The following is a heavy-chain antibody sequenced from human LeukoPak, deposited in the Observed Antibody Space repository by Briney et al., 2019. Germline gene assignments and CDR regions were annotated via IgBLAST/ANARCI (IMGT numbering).Heavy chain of an antibody. CDR3: AKSRGQYQRIKGMDV. V-gene: IGHV3-9*01. CDR2: IRLNSGRI. J-gene: IGHJ6*02. D-gene: IGHD2-2*01. CDR1: GFTFDDYA. Sequence: GRSLSLSCAASGFTFDDYAMLWLRQAPGKGLEWVSGIRLNSGRIGYSGSGKGRFTISRDNAKNSLYLQMNSLRAEDTALYYCAKSRGQYQRIKGMDVWGQGTTVTVSS.